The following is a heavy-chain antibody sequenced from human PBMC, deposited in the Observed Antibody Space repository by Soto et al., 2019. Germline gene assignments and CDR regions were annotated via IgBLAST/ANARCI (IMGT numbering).Heavy chain of an antibody. CDR2: ISYDGSNK. J-gene: IGHJ4*02. CDR1: GFTFRSYG. V-gene: IGHV3-30*18. D-gene: IGHD3-22*01. Sequence: QVQLVESGGGVVQPGRSLRLSCAASGFTFRSYGMHWVRQAPGKGLEWVAVISYDGSNKYYTDPVKGRFTISRDNSKNTLYLQMNSLRPEDTAIYYCAKDQEHYYDSSGHWTFDYWGQGTLVTVSS. CDR3: AKDQEHYYDSSGHWTFDY.